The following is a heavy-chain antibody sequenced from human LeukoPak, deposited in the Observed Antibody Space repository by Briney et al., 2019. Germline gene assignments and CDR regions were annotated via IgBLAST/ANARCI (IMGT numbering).Heavy chain of an antibody. CDR3: ARRRITMIVVVRDDAFDI. V-gene: IGHV1-18*01. D-gene: IGHD3-22*01. J-gene: IGHJ3*02. CDR1: GYTFTSYG. CDR2: ISAYNGNT. Sequence: GASVKVSCKASGYTFTSYGICWVRQAPGQGLEWMGWISAYNGNTNYAQKLQGRVTMTTDTSTSTAYMELRSLRSDDTAVYYCARRRITMIVVVRDDAFDIWGQGTMVTVSS.